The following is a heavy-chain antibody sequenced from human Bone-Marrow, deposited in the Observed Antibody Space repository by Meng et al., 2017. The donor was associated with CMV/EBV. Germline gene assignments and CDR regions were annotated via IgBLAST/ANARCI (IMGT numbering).Heavy chain of an antibody. CDR3: ARERVRNFVVAPGASRTAAPAGMDV. CDR2: IYYSGST. Sequence: SEPLSLTCTVSGGSISSSSYYWGWIRQPPGKGLEWIGSIYYSGSTYYNPSLKSRVTISRDNAKNTLYLQMNSLSAEDTAVYYCARERVRNFVVAPGASRTAAPAGMDVWGQGTAVTVSS. J-gene: IGHJ6*02. CDR1: GGSISSSSYY. V-gene: IGHV4-39*02. D-gene: IGHD2-2*01.